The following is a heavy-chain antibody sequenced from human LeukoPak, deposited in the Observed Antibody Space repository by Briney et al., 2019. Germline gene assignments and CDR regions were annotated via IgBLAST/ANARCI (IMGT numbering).Heavy chain of an antibody. J-gene: IGHJ4*02. D-gene: IGHD2-21*02. Sequence: SVKVSCKASGGTFSSYAVSWVRQAPGQGLEWMGGIIPIFGTANYAQKFQGRVTITADESTSTAYMELSSLRSEDTAVYYCARDLGGDPPRLDYWGQGTLVTVSS. CDR3: ARDLGGDPPRLDY. V-gene: IGHV1-69*13. CDR2: IIPIFGTA. CDR1: GGTFSSYA.